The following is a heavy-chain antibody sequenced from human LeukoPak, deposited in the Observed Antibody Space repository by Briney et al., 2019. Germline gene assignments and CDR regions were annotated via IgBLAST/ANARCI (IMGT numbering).Heavy chain of an antibody. CDR1: GGSISSGGYY. D-gene: IGHD3-3*01. CDR3: ARFSITIFERKFDP. V-gene: IGHV4-31*03. CDR2: IYYSGST. J-gene: IGHJ5*02. Sequence: SQTLSLTCTVSGGSISSGGYYWSWIRQHPGKGLXXXGYIYYSGSTYYNPSLKSRVTISVDTSKNQFSLKLSSVTAADTAVYYCARFSITIFERKFDPWGQGTLVTVSS.